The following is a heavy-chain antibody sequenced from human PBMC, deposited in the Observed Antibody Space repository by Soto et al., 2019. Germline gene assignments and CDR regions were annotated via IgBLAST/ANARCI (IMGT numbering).Heavy chain of an antibody. Sequence: QVQLQESSPGLVKPSQTLSLTCTVSGGSISSGGYYWSWILQPPGKGMGVIGYIYYSGRTYYNPSFKRGVTTPVDPSKNQFALKLRSVTAADTAVYYGARAQGSGFLVSWGQGTMVTVSS. CDR1: GGSISSGGYY. J-gene: IGHJ4*02. V-gene: IGHV4-30-4*01. D-gene: IGHD3-10*01. CDR3: ARAQGSGFLVS. CDR2: IYYSGRT.